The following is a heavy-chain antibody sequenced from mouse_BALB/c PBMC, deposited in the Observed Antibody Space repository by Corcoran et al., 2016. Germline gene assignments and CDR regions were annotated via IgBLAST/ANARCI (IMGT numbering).Heavy chain of an antibody. Sequence: EVQLQQSGPELLKPGASMKISCKTSGYSFTGYTMNCVKQSHGKNLELIGLINPYNGVTSYNQKFKGKATLTVDKSSSTAYMELLSLTSEDSAVYYCARIGNWDWFAYWGQGTLVIVSA. J-gene: IGHJ3*01. D-gene: IGHD4-1*01. V-gene: IGHV1-18*01. CDR2: INPYNGVT. CDR1: GYSFTGYT. CDR3: ARIGNWDWFAY.